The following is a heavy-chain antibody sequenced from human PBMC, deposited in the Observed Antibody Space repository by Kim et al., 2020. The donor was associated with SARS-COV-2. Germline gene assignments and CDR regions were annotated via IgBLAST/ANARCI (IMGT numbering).Heavy chain of an antibody. V-gene: IGHV1-69*13. Sequence: SVKVSCKASGGTFSSYAISWVRQAPGQGLEWMGGIIPIFGTANYAQKFQGRVTITADESTSTAYMELSSLRSEDTAVYYCARAYSSSWNLYYGMDVWGQGTTVTVSS. D-gene: IGHD6-13*01. J-gene: IGHJ6*02. CDR1: GGTFSSYA. CDR2: IIPIFGTA. CDR3: ARAYSSSWNLYYGMDV.